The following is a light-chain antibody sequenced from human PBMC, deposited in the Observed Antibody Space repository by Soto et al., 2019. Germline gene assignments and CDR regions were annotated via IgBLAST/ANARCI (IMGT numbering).Light chain of an antibody. CDR1: SSDVGAYDF. J-gene: IGLJ3*02. V-gene: IGLV2-11*01. CDR3: SSYAGSHTYEV. Sequence: QSVLTQPRSVSGSLGQSVTISCTGTSSDVGAYDFVSWYQQNPGKAPRLIIFDVIKRPSGVPDRFSGSKSGNTASLTISGLQSEDEADSHCSSYAGSHTYEVFGGGTKVTVL. CDR2: DVI.